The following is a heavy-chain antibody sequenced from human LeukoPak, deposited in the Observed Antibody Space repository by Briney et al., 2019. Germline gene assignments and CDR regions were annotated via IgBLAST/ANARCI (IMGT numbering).Heavy chain of an antibody. CDR1: GFTFDDYA. Sequence: GWSLRLSCAASGFTFDDYAMHWVRQAPGKGLEWVSGISWNSGSIGYADSVKGRLTISRDNSKNTLYLQMNSLRAEDTAVYYCAKGIGYCSGGSCSVDYWGQGTLVTVSS. CDR3: AKGIGYCSGGSCSVDY. CDR2: ISWNSGSI. J-gene: IGHJ4*02. V-gene: IGHV3-9*01. D-gene: IGHD2-15*01.